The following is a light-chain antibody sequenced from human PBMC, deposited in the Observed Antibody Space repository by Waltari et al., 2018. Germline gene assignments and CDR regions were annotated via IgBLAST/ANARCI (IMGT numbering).Light chain of an antibody. J-gene: IGKJ5*01. CDR2: GAS. CDR1: HDISYF. V-gene: IGKV1-33*01. CDR3: QRYDNLPIA. Sequence: DIQMTQSPSSLSASLGDSVTITCRTSHDISYFLSWYQQRPGRVPKLLIYGASNLETGVPSRFSGSGSGTHFSLTISSLQAEDIATYYCQRYDNLPIAFGQGTRLEIK.